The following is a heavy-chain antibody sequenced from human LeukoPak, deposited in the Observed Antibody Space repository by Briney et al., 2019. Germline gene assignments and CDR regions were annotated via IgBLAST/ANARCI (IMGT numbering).Heavy chain of an antibody. CDR2: MNPNSGNT. CDR3: ARGYDSSGYYSHYYYYMDV. J-gene: IGHJ6*03. D-gene: IGHD3-22*01. Sequence: ASVKVSCKASGYTFTSYDINWVRQATGQGLEWMGWMNPNSGNTGYAQKFQGRVTITRNTSISTAYMELSSLRSEDTAVYYCARGYDSSGYYSHYYYYMDVWGKGTTVTVSS. V-gene: IGHV1-8*03. CDR1: GYTFTSYD.